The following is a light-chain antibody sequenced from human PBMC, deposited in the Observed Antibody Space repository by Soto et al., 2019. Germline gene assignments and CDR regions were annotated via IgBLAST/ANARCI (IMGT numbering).Light chain of an antibody. CDR1: QSVSSNY. V-gene: IGKV3-20*01. J-gene: IGKJ1*01. Sequence: EIVLTQSPGTLSLSPGERATLSCRASQSVSSNYLAWYQQKPGQAPRLLIYGASSRATGIPDRFSGSGSGTDFVLTISRLEPEDSAVYYCHQYNNWPPWTFGQGTKVEIK. CDR2: GAS. CDR3: HQYNNWPPWT.